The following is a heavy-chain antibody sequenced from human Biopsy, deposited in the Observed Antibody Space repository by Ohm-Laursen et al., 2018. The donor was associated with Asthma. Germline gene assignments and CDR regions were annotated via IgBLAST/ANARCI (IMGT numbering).Heavy chain of an antibody. CDR1: GFTFGSYG. CDR3: ARGDSSNWSHYYFDY. D-gene: IGHD3-22*01. CDR2: IWFDGSNK. V-gene: IGHV3-33*01. J-gene: IGHJ4*02. Sequence: RSLRLSCAASGFTFGSYGLHWVRQAPGKGLEWVADIWFDGSNKHYADSVKGRFTISRDYSKNTLYLQMHSLRAEDTAVYYCARGDSSNWSHYYFDYWGQGTLVTVSS.